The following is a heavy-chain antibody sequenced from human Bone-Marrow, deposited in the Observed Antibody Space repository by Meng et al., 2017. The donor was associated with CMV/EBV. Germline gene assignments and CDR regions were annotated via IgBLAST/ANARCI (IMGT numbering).Heavy chain of an antibody. CDR2: ISSSSSYI. V-gene: IGHV3-21*01. D-gene: IGHD3-16*01. Sequence: GGSLRLSCAASGFTFSSYWMSWVRQAPGKGLEWVSSISSSSSYIYYADSVKGRFTISRDNAKNSLYLQMNSLRAEDTAVYYCARLDGGYYYYYYGMDVWGQGTTVTVSS. CDR1: GFTFSSYW. CDR3: ARLDGGYYYYYYGMDV. J-gene: IGHJ6*02.